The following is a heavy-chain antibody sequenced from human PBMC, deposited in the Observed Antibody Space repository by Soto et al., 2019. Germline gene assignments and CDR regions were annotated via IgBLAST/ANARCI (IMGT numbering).Heavy chain of an antibody. V-gene: IGHV1-69*12. CDR2: IIPIFGTA. J-gene: IGHJ6*02. D-gene: IGHD2-2*01. Sequence: QVQLVQSGAEVKKPGSSVKVSCKASGGTFSSYAISWVRQAPGQGLEWMGGIIPIFGTANYAQKFQGRATITADESPSTGYMELSRLKSEDTAVYFFAPHVPAAGYYYGMDVWGQGTTVTVSS. CDR3: APHVPAAGYYYGMDV. CDR1: GGTFSSYA.